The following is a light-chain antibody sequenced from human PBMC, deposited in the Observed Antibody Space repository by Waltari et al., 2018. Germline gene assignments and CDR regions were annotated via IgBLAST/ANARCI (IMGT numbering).Light chain of an antibody. CDR1: SSNIGRYT. CDR3: AAWDDSLNGVV. V-gene: IGLV1-44*01. J-gene: IGLJ2*01. Sequence: QSVLTQPPSASGTPGQTVTISCSGSSSNIGRYTVNWYQQLPGTAPKLLIYINKQRPAGVPDRFSGSKSGTSASLAISGLQSEDEADYYCAAWDDSLNGVVFGGGTELTVL. CDR2: INK.